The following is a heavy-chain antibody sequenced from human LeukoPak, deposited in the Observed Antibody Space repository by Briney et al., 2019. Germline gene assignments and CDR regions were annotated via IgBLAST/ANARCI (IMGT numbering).Heavy chain of an antibody. D-gene: IGHD1-7*01. J-gene: IGHJ6*02. Sequence: AAVKVSCMASGYTFTSYSMHWVREAPGQGLEWMGIINPSGGSTSYAQKFQGRVTMTRDTSTSTVYMELSSLRSEDTAVYYCAATYANWNYRGYYYYGMDVWGQGTTVTVSS. CDR2: INPSGGST. CDR3: AATYANWNYRGYYYYGMDV. CDR1: GYTFTSYS. V-gene: IGHV1-46*01.